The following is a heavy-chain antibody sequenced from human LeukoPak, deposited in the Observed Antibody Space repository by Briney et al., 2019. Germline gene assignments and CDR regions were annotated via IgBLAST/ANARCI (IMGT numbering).Heavy chain of an antibody. CDR2: ISGYNGNT. V-gene: IGHV1-18*01. J-gene: IGHJ4*02. Sequence: WASVKVSCKASGYTFTRYGISWVRQAPGQGLERVGWISGYNGNTNYAQKLQGRVTMTTDTSTSTVYMELRSLTSDDTAVYYCARGGGRDSGRENDYWGQGTLVTVSS. CDR1: GYTFTRYG. CDR3: ARGGGRDSGRENDY. D-gene: IGHD1-26*01.